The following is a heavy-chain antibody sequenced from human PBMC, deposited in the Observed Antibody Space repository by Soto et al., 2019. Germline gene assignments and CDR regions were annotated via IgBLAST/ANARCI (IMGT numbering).Heavy chain of an antibody. J-gene: IGHJ3*02. CDR2: ISSSSSTI. V-gene: IGHV3-48*01. CDR3: ARSPWVAGRDAFDI. CDR1: GFTFSSYS. Sequence: EVQLVESGGGLVQPGGSLRLSCAASGFTFSSYSMNWVRQAPGKGLEWVSYISSSSSTIYYADSVKGRFTISRDNAKNALYLQMNILRAADTAVYYCARSPWVAGRDAFDIWGQGTMVTVSS.